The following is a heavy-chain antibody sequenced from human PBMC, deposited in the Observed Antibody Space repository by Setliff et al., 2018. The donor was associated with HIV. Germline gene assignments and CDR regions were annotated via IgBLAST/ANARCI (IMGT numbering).Heavy chain of an antibody. V-gene: IGHV4-38-2*01. CDR3: ARLRGSSGYYVFDY. Sequence: PSETLSLTCAVSGYSISSGYYWGWIRQPPGKGLEWIGNIYHSGTTYYNPSLKSRITISVDTSKNQFSLKLSSVTAADTAVCYCARLRGSSGYYVFDYWGQGTLVTVSS. D-gene: IGHD3-22*01. CDR2: IYHSGTT. J-gene: IGHJ4*02. CDR1: GYSISSGYY.